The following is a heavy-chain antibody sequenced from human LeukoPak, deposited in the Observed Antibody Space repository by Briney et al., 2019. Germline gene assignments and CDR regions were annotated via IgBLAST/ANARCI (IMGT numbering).Heavy chain of an antibody. J-gene: IGHJ4*02. CDR3: AKTTRRIAVAGPDY. D-gene: IGHD6-19*01. CDR2: ISSSSSTI. Sequence: GGSLRLSCAASGFTFSSYSMNWVRQAPGKGLEWVSYISSSSSTIYYADSVKGRFTISRDNAKNSLYLQMNSLRAEDTAVYYCAKTTRRIAVAGPDYWGQGTLVTVSS. V-gene: IGHV3-48*04. CDR1: GFTFSSYS.